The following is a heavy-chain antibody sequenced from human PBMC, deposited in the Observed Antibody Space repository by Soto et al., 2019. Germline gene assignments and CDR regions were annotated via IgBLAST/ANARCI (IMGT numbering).Heavy chain of an antibody. CDR2: ISWNSGSI. D-gene: IGHD6-13*01. J-gene: IGHJ4*02. Sequence: EVQLVESGGGLVQPGRSLRLSCAASGFTFDDYAMHWVRQAPGKGLEWVSGISWNSGSIGYADSVKGRFTISRDNAKNSLYLQMNSLRAEDTALYYCAKGPQQLVPLLFYYWGQGTLVTASS. CDR1: GFTFDDYA. V-gene: IGHV3-9*01. CDR3: AKGPQQLVPLLFYY.